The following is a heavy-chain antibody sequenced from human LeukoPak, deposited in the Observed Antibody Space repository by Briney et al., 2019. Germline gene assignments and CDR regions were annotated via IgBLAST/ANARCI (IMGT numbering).Heavy chain of an antibody. V-gene: IGHV1-18*01. D-gene: IGHD3-10*01. CDR2: ISAYNGNT. Sequence: GASVKVSCKASGYTFTSYGISWVRQAPGQGLEWMGWISAYNGNTNYAQKLQGRVTMTTDTSTSTAYMELRSLRSDDPAVYYCARDSITMVRGVKGYYYYYMDVWGKGTTVTVSS. J-gene: IGHJ6*03. CDR1: GYTFTSYG. CDR3: ARDSITMVRGVKGYYYYYMDV.